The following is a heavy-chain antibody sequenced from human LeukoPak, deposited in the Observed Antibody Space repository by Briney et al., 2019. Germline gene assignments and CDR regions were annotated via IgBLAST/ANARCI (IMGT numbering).Heavy chain of an antibody. D-gene: IGHD3-10*01. Sequence: TVKVSCKASGGTFSSYAISWVRQAPGQGLEWVGGIIPIFGTANYAQKFQGRVTITTDESTSTAYMELSSLRSEDTAVYYCARGFYGSGSYYNPNWFDPWGQGTLLTVSS. J-gene: IGHJ5*02. CDR3: ARGFYGSGSYYNPNWFDP. CDR1: GGTFSSYA. V-gene: IGHV1-69*05. CDR2: IIPIFGTA.